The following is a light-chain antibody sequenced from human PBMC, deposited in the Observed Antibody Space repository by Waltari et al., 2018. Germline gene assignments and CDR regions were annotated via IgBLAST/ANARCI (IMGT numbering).Light chain of an antibody. V-gene: IGKV1-39*01. Sequence: DVQMTQSPSSLSASVGDTVTITCRASQTISRYLNWYQQQPGKAPKLLIYAATTLQSEVPSRFTGSGSGTEFTLTISSVQPEDFATYYCQQSYSTPRTFGQGTKVDLK. CDR3: QQSYSTPRT. J-gene: IGKJ2*01. CDR2: AAT. CDR1: QTISRY.